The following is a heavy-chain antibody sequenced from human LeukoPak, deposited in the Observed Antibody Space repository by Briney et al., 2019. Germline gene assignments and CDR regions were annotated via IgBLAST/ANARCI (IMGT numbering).Heavy chain of an antibody. Sequence: GGSLRLSCAASGFTFSDYYMSWIRQAPGKGLEWVSYISSSGSTIYYADSVKGRFTISRDNAKNSLYLQMNSLRAEDTAVYYCARPGSLGYCSSTSCPFDYWGQEPWSPSPQ. D-gene: IGHD2-2*01. J-gene: IGHJ4*01. CDR2: ISSSGSTI. V-gene: IGHV3-11*01. CDR1: GFTFSDYY. CDR3: ARPGSLGYCSSTSCPFDY.